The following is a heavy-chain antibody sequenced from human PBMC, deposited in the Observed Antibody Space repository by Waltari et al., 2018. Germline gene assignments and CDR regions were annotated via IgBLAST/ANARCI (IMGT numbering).Heavy chain of an antibody. Sequence: EVQLVESGGGLVQPGGSLRLSCAASGFTFSSYWMHWVRQAPGKGLVWVSDINTDGSTTNYADSVKCRFTISRDNAKNTLYLQMDSLRAEETAVYYCVIGAQHVSNWYASEYFQHWGQGTLVTVSS. CDR1: GFTFSSYW. CDR3: VIGAQHVSNWYASEYFQH. J-gene: IGHJ1*01. CDR2: INTDGSTT. D-gene: IGHD6-13*01. V-gene: IGHV3-74*01.